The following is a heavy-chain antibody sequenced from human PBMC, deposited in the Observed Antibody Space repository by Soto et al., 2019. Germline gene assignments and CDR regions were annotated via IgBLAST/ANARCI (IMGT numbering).Heavy chain of an antibody. CDR1: DGSISSYY. CDR2: IYGTGTT. D-gene: IGHD1-26*01. J-gene: IGHJ5*02. Sequence: SETLSLTCTVSDGSISSYYWSWIRQPPGKGLEWIGYIYGTGTTNYSPSLTNRVTISVDMSKNQFSLRLSSVTAADTAAYYCAGFSSGTYLFDLWGQGTPVTVSS. CDR3: AGFSSGTYLFDL. V-gene: IGHV4-59*01.